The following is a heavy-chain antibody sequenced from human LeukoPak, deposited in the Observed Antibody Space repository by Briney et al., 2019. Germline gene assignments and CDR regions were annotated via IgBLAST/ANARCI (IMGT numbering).Heavy chain of an antibody. D-gene: IGHD4-17*01. Sequence: SGTLSLTCAVSGGSISSSNWWSWVRQPPGKGLEWIGEIYHSGSTNYNPSLKSRVTISVDKSKNQFSLNLSSVTAADTALYYCARVRANDYGDYGGEFDPWGQGTLVAVSS. J-gene: IGHJ5*02. V-gene: IGHV4-4*02. CDR3: ARVRANDYGDYGGEFDP. CDR2: IYHSGST. CDR1: GGSISSSNW.